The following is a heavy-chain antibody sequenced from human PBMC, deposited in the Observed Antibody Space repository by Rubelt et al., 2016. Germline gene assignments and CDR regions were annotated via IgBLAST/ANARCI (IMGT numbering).Heavy chain of an antibody. CDR1: GFTFSSYW. CDR2: IKQDGSEN. V-gene: IGHV3-7*05. CDR3: AKDAYSSGWSYFDY. Sequence: EVQLVESGGGLVQPGGSLRLSCAASGFTFSSYWMSWVRQAPGKGLEWVANIKQDGSENYYVDSVTGRFTISRDNAKNSLYLQMNSLGAEDTAVYYCAKDAYSSGWSYFDYWGQGTLVTVSS. J-gene: IGHJ4*02. D-gene: IGHD6-19*01.